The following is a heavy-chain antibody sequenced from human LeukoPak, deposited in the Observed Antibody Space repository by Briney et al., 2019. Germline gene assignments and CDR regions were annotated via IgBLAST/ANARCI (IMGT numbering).Heavy chain of an antibody. CDR3: ARDRWHCRVNCDSVYYFALDV. V-gene: IGHV1-3*01. J-gene: IGHJ6*02. CDR2: INPGNGDT. CDR1: GGTFNSYA. Sequence: GASVKVSCKASGGTFNSYAITWVRQAPGQSLEWLGWINPGNGDTKYSQDFQGRVTINTDTSAATAYVELNSLTSEDTAVYYCARDRWHCRVNCDSVYYFALDVWGQGTTVTVSS. D-gene: IGHD2-15*01.